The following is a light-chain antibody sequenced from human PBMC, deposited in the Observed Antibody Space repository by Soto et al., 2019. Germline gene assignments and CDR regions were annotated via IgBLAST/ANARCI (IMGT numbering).Light chain of an antibody. Sequence: EIVMTQSPATLSVSPGETATLSCRASQSVAGNLAWYQQKPGQPPRLLIYGVSTRATGIPVRFSGSGSGTEFTLTISSLQSEDVGVYYCQQYDNWPPKTFGGGTKVDIK. V-gene: IGKV3-15*01. CDR1: QSVAGN. CDR3: QQYDNWPPKT. CDR2: GVS. J-gene: IGKJ4*01.